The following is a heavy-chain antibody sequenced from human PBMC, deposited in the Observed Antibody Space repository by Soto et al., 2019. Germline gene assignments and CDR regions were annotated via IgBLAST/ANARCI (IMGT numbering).Heavy chain of an antibody. CDR2: ISYDGSNK. V-gene: IGHV3-30-3*01. J-gene: IGHJ6*02. D-gene: IGHD2-2*02. CDR3: ARDRGYCSSTSCYRAYYYYGMDV. Sequence: VGSLRLSCAASGFTFSSYAMHWVRQAPGKGLEWVAVISYDGSNKYYADSVKGRFTISRDNSKNTLYLQMNSLRAEDTAVYYCARDRGYCSSTSCYRAYYYYGMDVWGQGTTVTVSS. CDR1: GFTFSSYA.